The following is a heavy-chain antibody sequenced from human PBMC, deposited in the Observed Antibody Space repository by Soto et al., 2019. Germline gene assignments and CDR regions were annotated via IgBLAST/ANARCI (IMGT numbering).Heavy chain of an antibody. CDR1: GASITAYY. CDR2: IYHNGET. Sequence: QMQLQESGPGLVKPSETLSLICSVSGASITAYYLSWLRQSPGKELEWIGYIYHNGETNYNPSLKRRVTISAATSKTQFSLRLSSVTAADTGVYYCARYKGGEFLKGSGMDVWGQGTTVIVSS. CDR3: ARYKGGEFLKGSGMDV. D-gene: IGHD3-10*01. V-gene: IGHV4-59*01. J-gene: IGHJ6*02.